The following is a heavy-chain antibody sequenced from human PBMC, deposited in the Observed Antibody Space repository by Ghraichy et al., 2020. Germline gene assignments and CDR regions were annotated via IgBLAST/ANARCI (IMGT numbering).Heavy chain of an antibody. J-gene: IGHJ2*01. Sequence: SLRLSCTVSGGSISSGDYYWSWIRQPPGKGLEWIGYIYYSGSTYYNPSLKSRVTISVDTSKNQFSLKLSSVTAADTAVYYCAREIRFGYFDLWGRGTLVTVSS. V-gene: IGHV4-30-4*01. CDR1: GGSISSGDYY. CDR2: IYYSGST. CDR3: AREIRFGYFDL. D-gene: IGHD3-16*01.